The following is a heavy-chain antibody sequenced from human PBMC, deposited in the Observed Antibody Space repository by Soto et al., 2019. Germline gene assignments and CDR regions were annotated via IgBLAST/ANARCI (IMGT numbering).Heavy chain of an antibody. CDR3: ARENYDFWSTASGYYYGMDV. CDR2: IYYSGST. J-gene: IGHJ6*02. CDR1: GGSVSSGSYY. D-gene: IGHD3-3*01. Sequence: SETLSLTCTVSGGSVSSGSYYWSWIRQPPGKGLEWIGYIYYSGSTNYNPSLKSRVTISVDTSKNQFSLKLSSVTAADTAVYYCARENYDFWSTASGYYYGMDVWGQGTTVTVSS. V-gene: IGHV4-61*01.